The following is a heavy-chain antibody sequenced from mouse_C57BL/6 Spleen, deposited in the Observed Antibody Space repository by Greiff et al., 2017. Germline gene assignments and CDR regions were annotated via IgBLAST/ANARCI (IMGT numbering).Heavy chain of an antibody. Sequence: VQLQQSGPGLVQPSQSLSITCTVSGFSLTSYGVHWVRQSPGKGLEWLGVIWSGGSTDYNAAFISRLSISKDNSKSQVFFKMNSLQADDTAIYYCARNHYYGGAMDYWGQGTSVTVSS. CDR2: IWSGGST. D-gene: IGHD1-1*01. V-gene: IGHV2-2*01. CDR3: ARNHYYGGAMDY. CDR1: GFSLTSYG. J-gene: IGHJ4*01.